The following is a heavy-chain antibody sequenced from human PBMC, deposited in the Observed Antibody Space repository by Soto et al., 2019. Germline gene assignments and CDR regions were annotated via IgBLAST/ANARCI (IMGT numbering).Heavy chain of an antibody. CDR2: ISSSGSTI. CDR1: GFTFSDYY. CDR3: ARENTRDSSGYYYVILYGMDV. D-gene: IGHD3-22*01. Sequence: QVQLVESGGGLVKPGGSLRLSCAASGFTFSDYYMSWIRQAPGKGLEWVSYISSSGSTIYYADSVKGRFTISRDNAKNSLYLQMNSLRAEDTAVYYCARENTRDSSGYYYVILYGMDVWCQGTTVTVSS. V-gene: IGHV3-11*01. J-gene: IGHJ6*02.